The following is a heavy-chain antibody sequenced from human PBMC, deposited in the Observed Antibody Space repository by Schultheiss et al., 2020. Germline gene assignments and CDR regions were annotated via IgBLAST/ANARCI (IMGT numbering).Heavy chain of an antibody. D-gene: IGHD2-21*02. V-gene: IGHV4-31*03. Sequence: SETLSLTCTVSGGSISSGGYYWSWIRQHPGKGLEWIGYIYYSGSTYYNPSLKSRVTISVDTSKNQFSLKLSSVTAADTAVYYCARGVIVVVTARQYFDYWGQGTLVTGYS. CDR2: IYYSGST. J-gene: IGHJ4*02. CDR1: GGSISSGGYY. CDR3: ARGVIVVVTARQYFDY.